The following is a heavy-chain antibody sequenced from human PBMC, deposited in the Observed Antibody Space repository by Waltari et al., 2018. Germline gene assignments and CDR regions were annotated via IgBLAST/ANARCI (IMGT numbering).Heavy chain of an antibody. CDR1: GPPRDRFH. CDR2: VSDSGGFT. J-gene: IGHJ5*02. Sequence: EVKLVESGGTLVQAWGSLRLSCAASGPPRDRFHINRFRQAPGKGLEWVAYVSDSGGFTYYADSVERQFTVSRDNAENSIFLQMNNLRSEDSAVYFCATTTTMGGYNWFGPWGLGTLVTVSS. D-gene: IGHD4-17*01. V-gene: IGHV3-21*02. CDR3: ATTTTMGGYNWFGP.